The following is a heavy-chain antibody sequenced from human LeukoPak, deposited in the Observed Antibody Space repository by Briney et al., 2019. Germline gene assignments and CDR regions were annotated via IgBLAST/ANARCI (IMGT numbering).Heavy chain of an antibody. V-gene: IGHV1-69*13. CDR1: GGTFSSYA. Sequence: SVKVSCKASGGTFSSYAISWVRQAPGQGLEWMGGVIPIFGTANYAQKFQGRVTITADESTSTAYMELSSLRSEDTAVYYCATTTTVTTIDYYYMDVWGKGTTVTVSS. J-gene: IGHJ6*03. D-gene: IGHD4-11*01. CDR2: VIPIFGTA. CDR3: ATTTTVTTIDYYYMDV.